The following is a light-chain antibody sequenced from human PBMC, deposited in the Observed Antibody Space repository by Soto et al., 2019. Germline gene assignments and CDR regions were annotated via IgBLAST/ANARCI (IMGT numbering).Light chain of an antibody. CDR1: QSISSW. CDR2: DAS. Sequence: DIQMTQSPSTLSASVGDRVTITCRASQSISSWLAWYQQKPGKAPKLLIYDASSLESGVPSRFSGSGSGTEFSLTISSLQPDDFATYDCQQYNSYYLCTFVPGTKVHIK. CDR3: QQYNSYYLCT. V-gene: IGKV1-5*01. J-gene: IGKJ3*01.